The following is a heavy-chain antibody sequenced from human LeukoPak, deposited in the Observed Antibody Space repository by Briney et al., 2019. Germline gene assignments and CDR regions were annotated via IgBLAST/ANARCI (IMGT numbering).Heavy chain of an antibody. CDR2: IYSGGST. J-gene: IGHJ4*02. CDR1: GFTVSSNY. D-gene: IGHD3-10*01. Sequence: TGGSLRLYCAASGFTVSSNYMSWVRHAPGKGLEWVSVIYSGGSTYYADSVKGRFTISRDNSKNTLYLEMNSLRAEDTAVYYCAKDIGSYYDYWGQGILVTVSS. CDR3: AKDIGSYYDY. V-gene: IGHV3-53*05.